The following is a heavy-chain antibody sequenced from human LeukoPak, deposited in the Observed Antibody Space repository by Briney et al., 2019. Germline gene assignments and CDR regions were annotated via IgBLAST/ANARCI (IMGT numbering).Heavy chain of an antibody. D-gene: IGHD2-21*01. J-gene: IGHJ4*02. V-gene: IGHV2-5*02. CDR3: VHRQYYGGGTYSPFNH. CDR2: TYGDGDR. CDR1: GFSLDSDRVA. Sequence: SGPTLVEPTQTLTLTCTFSGFSLDSDRVAVGWIRQPPGKALEWLSLTYGDGDRRYSSSLKNRLTITRDTSRNQVVLTMTNMDPVDTGTYFCVHRQYYGGGTYSPFNHWGLGILVTVTS.